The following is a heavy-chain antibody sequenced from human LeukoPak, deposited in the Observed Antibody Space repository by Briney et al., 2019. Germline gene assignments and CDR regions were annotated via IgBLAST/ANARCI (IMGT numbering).Heavy chain of an antibody. CDR1: GFTFSSYG. D-gene: IGHD1-1*01. Sequence: GGSLRLSCAASGFTFSSYGMHWVRQAPGKGLEWVSGISASGDVTFHADPVKGRFTISRDNSKNTLYLQMNSLRAEDTAEYYCAKDSPVLDDAFDIWGQGTMVTVSS. CDR2: ISASGDVT. CDR3: AKDSPVLDDAFDI. J-gene: IGHJ3*02. V-gene: IGHV3-23*01.